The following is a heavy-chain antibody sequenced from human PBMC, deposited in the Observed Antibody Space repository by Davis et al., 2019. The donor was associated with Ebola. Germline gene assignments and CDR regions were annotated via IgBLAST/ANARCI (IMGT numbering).Heavy chain of an antibody. CDR2: IKEDGSEQ. J-gene: IGHJ3*02. D-gene: IGHD2-15*01. Sequence: PGGSLRLSCAASGFTFNNYWMAWVRQAPGKGLEWVANIKEDGSEQYYVDSVKGRFTLSRDNAKNSLNLQMNSLRAEDTAVYYCVRGGLGYCTVGMCYSEAEAYEIWGQGTTVTVSS. CDR1: GFTFNNYW. V-gene: IGHV3-7*04. CDR3: VRGGLGYCTVGMCYSEAEAYEI.